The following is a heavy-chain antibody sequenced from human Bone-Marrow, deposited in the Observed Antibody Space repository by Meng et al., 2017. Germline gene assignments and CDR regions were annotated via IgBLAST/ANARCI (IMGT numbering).Heavy chain of an antibody. V-gene: IGHV1-2*02. D-gene: IGHD3-22*01. CDR1: GYTFTGYY. Sequence: ASVKVSCKASGYTFTGYYMHWVRQAPGQGLEWMGWINPNSGGTNYAQKFQGRVTMTRDTSISTACMELSRLRSDDTAVYYCARARDRDSSGYYYVDYYYGMDVWGQGTTVTVSS. CDR3: ARARDRDSSGYYYVDYYYGMDV. CDR2: INPNSGGT. J-gene: IGHJ6*02.